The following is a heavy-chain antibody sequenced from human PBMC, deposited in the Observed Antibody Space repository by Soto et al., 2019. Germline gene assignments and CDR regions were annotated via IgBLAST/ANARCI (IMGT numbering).Heavy chain of an antibody. CDR3: ARLPFPWGWFDP. Sequence: QVQLVESGGGLVKPGGSLRLSCAASGIVFSDYMSWVRQAPGKGLEWLSYISGSGRTIYSADSVKGRFTISRDNATNSLYLHMNTVSTEDTAVYYCARLPFPWGWFDPWGQGTLVTVSS. D-gene: IGHD3-16*01. V-gene: IGHV3-11*01. J-gene: IGHJ5*02. CDR1: GIVFSDY. CDR2: ISGSGRTI.